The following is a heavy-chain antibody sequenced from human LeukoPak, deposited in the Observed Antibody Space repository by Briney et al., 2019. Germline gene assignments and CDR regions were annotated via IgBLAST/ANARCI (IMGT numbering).Heavy chain of an antibody. V-gene: IGHV3-21*01. Sequence: GGSLRLSCAASGFTFSSYSMNWVRQAPGKGLEWVSSMSSTGSYIAYADSVKGRFTISRDNAKNSLYLQMNSLRAEDTAVYYCARGGDYPAFDIWGQGTMVTVSS. CDR1: GFTFSSYS. CDR2: MSSTGSYI. J-gene: IGHJ3*02. CDR3: ARGGDYPAFDI. D-gene: IGHD4-17*01.